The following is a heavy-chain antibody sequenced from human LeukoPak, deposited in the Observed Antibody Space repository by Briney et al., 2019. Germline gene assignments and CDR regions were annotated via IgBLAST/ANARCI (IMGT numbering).Heavy chain of an antibody. V-gene: IGHV3-48*01. J-gene: IGHJ3*01. CDR2: ISSRSSTI. D-gene: IGHD2-2*01. Sequence: GGSLRLSCAASGFTFSSYSMNWVRQAPGKGLEWVSYISSRSSTIYYADSVKGRFTISRDNAKNSLYLQMNSLRAEDTAVYYCARDRDVVVPAAIGLWGQGTMVTVSS. CDR1: GFTFSSYS. CDR3: ARDRDVVVPAAIGL.